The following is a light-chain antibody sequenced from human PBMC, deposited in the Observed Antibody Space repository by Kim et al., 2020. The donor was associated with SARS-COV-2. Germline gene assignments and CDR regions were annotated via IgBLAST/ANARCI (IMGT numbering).Light chain of an antibody. V-gene: IGLV3-21*04. J-gene: IGLJ3*02. CDR1: NIGSKT. Sequence: SYELTQPPSVSVAPGKTARITCGGNNIGSKTVHWYQQKPGQAPVQVIYYDSDRPSGTPERFSGSNSGNTATLTISRVEAGDEVVYYCQVWDSSSDHWVFGGGTQLTVL. CDR3: QVWDSSSDHWV. CDR2: YDS.